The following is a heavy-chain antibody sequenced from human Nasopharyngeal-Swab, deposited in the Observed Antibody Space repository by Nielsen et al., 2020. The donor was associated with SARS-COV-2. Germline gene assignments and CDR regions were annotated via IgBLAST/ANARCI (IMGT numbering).Heavy chain of an antibody. CDR2: IYYTGSA. CDR1: GDSISPNY. D-gene: IGHD3/OR15-3a*01. J-gene: IGHJ6*02. CDR3: ARWVPFRRGTGRPSFYYFGMDV. V-gene: IGHV4-59*01. Sequence: SETLSLTCTVSGDSISPNYWSWIRQSQGKRLGWIGDIYYTGSADYSPSLRTRVTISVDRSKNRFSLELTSVTTADTAVYYCARWVPFRRGTGRPSFYYFGMDVWGQGTTVTVSS.